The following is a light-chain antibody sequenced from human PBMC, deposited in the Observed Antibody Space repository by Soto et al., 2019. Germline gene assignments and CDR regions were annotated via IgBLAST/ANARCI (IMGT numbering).Light chain of an antibody. V-gene: IGLV2-23*02. CDR3: CSYAGSNNFYV. J-gene: IGLJ1*01. CDR1: SSDVGSYNL. Sequence: QSVLTQPASVSGSPGQSITISCTGTSSDVGSYNLVSWYQQHAGKAPKVMIYEVSKRPSGVSNRISGSKSGNTASLTISGLQAEDEADYYCCSYAGSNNFYVFGTGTKLTVL. CDR2: EVS.